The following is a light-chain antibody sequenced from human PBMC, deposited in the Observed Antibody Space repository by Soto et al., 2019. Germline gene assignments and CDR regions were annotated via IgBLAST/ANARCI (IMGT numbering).Light chain of an antibody. J-gene: IGLJ1*01. V-gene: IGLV2-14*01. CDR3: SSYTSSSSFV. CDR1: SSDVGSYDY. Sequence: QSALTQPASVSGSPGQSIIISCTGTSSDVGSYDYVSWYQQHPGKVPKLLIHEVSYRPSGVSNRFSGSKSGNTASLTISGLQAEDEAEYYCSSYTSSSSFVFGTGTKGTVL. CDR2: EVS.